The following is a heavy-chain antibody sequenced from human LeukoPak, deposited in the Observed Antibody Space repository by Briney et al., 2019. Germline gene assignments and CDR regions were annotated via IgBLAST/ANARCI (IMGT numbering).Heavy chain of an antibody. J-gene: IGHJ4*02. CDR1: GGTFSSYT. CDR3: ARAADPSGYADY. CDR2: IIPILGIA. Sequence: SVKVSCKASGGTFSSYTISWVRQAPGQGLEWMGRIIPILGIANYAQKFQGRVTITADKSTSTAYMELSSLRSEDTAVYYCARAADPSGYADYWGQGTLVTVSS. V-gene: IGHV1-69*02. D-gene: IGHD5-12*01.